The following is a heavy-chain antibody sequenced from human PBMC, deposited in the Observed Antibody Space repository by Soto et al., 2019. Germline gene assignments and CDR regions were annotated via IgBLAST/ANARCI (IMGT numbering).Heavy chain of an antibody. D-gene: IGHD3-22*01. CDR1: GFTFSSYW. Sequence: GALRLSCAASGFTFSSYWMSWVRQAPGKGLEWVANIKQDGSEKYYVDSVKGRFTISRDNAKNSLYLQMNSLRAEDTAVYYCARDSYYYDSSGYYDYWGQGTLVTAPQ. V-gene: IGHV3-7*01. CDR3: ARDSYYYDSSGYYDY. CDR2: IKQDGSEK. J-gene: IGHJ4*02.